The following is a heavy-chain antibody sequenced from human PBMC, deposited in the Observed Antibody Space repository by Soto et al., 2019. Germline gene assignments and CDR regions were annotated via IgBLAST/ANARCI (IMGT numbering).Heavy chain of an antibody. CDR3: ANMEKPAAEGHDAFDI. D-gene: IGHD2-2*01. Sequence: GGSLRLSCAASGFTFSSYAMSWVRQAPGKGLEWVSAISGSGGSTYYADSVKGRFTISRDNSKNTLYLQMNSLRAEDTAVYYCANMEKPAAEGHDAFDIWGQGTMVTVSS. J-gene: IGHJ3*02. CDR1: GFTFSSYA. CDR2: ISGSGGST. V-gene: IGHV3-23*01.